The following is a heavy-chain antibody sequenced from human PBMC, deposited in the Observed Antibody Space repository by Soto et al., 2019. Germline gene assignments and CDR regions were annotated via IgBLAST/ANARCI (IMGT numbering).Heavy chain of an antibody. Sequence: QVQLVESGGGLVKPGGSLRLSCAASGFTFSDYYMSWIRQAPGKGLEWVSYISSSGSTIYYADTVKGRFTISRDNAKNSLHLQTNSLRAEDTAVYYCARDAAGYIVAPFNAFDIWGKGTMVTVSS. J-gene: IGHJ3*02. V-gene: IGHV3-11*01. CDR3: ARDAAGYIVAPFNAFDI. D-gene: IGHD5-12*01. CDR1: GFTFSDYY. CDR2: ISSSGSTI.